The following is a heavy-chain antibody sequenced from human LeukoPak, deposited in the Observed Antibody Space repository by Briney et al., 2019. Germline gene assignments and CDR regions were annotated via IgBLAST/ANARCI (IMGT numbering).Heavy chain of an antibody. CDR2: ISTDSSNT. CDR3: ARLHSLAGAGTYDY. D-gene: IGHD6-13*01. J-gene: IGHJ4*02. Sequence: GGSLRLSCAASGFTFSNYYMTWIRQTPGRGLEWISHISTDSSNTNYAGSVKGRLTVSRDNAQNSLFLQMNSLRAEDTAIYYCARLHSLAGAGTYDYWGQGTLVTVSS. CDR1: GFTFSNYY. V-gene: IGHV3-11*06.